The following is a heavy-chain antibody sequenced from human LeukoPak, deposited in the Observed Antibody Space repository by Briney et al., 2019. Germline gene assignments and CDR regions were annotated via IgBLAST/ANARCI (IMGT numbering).Heavy chain of an antibody. Sequence: ASVKVSCKASGYTFTGYYMHWVRQAPGQGLEWMGWINPNSGGTNYAQKFQGRVTMTRDTSISTAYMELSRLRSDDTAVYYCARVGRDLWFGELTLDYWGQGTLVTVSS. D-gene: IGHD3-10*01. J-gene: IGHJ4*02. V-gene: IGHV1-2*02. CDR3: ARVGRDLWFGELTLDY. CDR2: INPNSGGT. CDR1: GYTFTGYY.